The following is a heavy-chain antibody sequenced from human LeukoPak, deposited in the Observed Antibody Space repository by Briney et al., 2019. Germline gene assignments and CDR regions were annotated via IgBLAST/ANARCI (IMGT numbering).Heavy chain of an antibody. J-gene: IGHJ4*02. Sequence: SVKVYCKASGGTFSSYAISWVRQAPGQGLEWMGGIIPIFGTANYAQKFQGRVTITADESTSTAYMELSSLRSEDTAVYYCARFVDYGDYNFDYWGQGTLVTVSS. CDR1: GGTFSSYA. D-gene: IGHD4-17*01. V-gene: IGHV1-69*13. CDR2: IIPIFGTA. CDR3: ARFVDYGDYNFDY.